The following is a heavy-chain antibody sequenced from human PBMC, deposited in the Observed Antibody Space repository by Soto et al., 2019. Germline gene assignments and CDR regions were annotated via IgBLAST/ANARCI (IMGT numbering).Heavy chain of an antibody. J-gene: IGHJ6*03. CDR1: GFTFSSYG. D-gene: IGHD2-15*01. CDR3: AKGLSAYCSGGSCYHYYYYMDV. V-gene: IGHV3-30*18. Sequence: QVQLVESGGGVVQPGRSLRLSCAASGFTFSSYGMHWVRQAPGKGLEWVAGISYDGSNKYYADSVKGRFTISRDNSKNTLYLQMNSLRAEDTAVYYCAKGLSAYCSGGSCYHYYYYMDVWGKGTTVTVSS. CDR2: ISYDGSNK.